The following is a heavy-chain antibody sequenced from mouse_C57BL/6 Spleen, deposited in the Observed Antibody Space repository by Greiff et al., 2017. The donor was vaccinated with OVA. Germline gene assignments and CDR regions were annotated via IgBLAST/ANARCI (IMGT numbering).Heavy chain of an antibody. D-gene: IGHD1-1*02. Sequence: EVKLVESEGGLVQPGSSMKLSCTASGFTFSDYYMAWVRQVPEKGLEWVANINYDGSSTYYLDSLKSRFIISRDNAKNILYLQMSSLKSEDTATYYCARGWRVFDYWGQGTTLTVSS. CDR1: GFTFSDYY. CDR2: INYDGSST. CDR3: ARGWRVFDY. J-gene: IGHJ2*01. V-gene: IGHV5-16*01.